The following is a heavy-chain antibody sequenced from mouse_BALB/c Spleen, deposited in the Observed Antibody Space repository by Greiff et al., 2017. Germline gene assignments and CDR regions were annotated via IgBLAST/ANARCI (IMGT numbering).Heavy chain of an antibody. D-gene: IGHD2-3*01. V-gene: IGHV14-3*02. Sequence: VQLQQPGAELVKPGASVKLSCKASGYNIKDTYMPWVKKRPEKGLEWIGRIDPANVNTKYNPKFKGKATLKSDTSSNTAYLRLSSLTSEDTAVYYCASEVIYDGLPFDYVGQGTTLTVSS. CDR3: ASEVIYDGLPFDY. J-gene: IGHJ2*01. CDR2: IDPANVNT. CDR1: GYNIKDTY.